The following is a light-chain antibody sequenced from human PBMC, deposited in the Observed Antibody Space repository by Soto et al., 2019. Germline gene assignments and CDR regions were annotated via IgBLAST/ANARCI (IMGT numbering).Light chain of an antibody. J-gene: IGKJ5*01. V-gene: IGKV3-20*01. CDR1: QSISSY. CDR2: DAS. CDR3: QQYGSSPRT. Sequence: EIVLTRSPATLSLSPGERATLSCRASQSISSYLAWYQQRPGQAPRLLIYDASNRATGIPDRFSGSGSGTDFTLTISRLEPEDFAVYYCQQYGSSPRTFGQGTRLEIK.